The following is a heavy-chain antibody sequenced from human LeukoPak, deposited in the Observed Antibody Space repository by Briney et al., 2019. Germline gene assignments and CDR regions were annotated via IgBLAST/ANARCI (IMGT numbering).Heavy chain of an antibody. J-gene: IGHJ3*02. CDR2: INPNSGGT. V-gene: IGHV1-2*02. CDR3: AREYYDSSGYYFFAFDI. D-gene: IGHD3-22*01. CDR1: GYTFTGYY. Sequence: ASVKVSCKASGYTFTGYYMHWVRQAPGQGLEWMGWINPNSGGTNYAQKFQGRVTMTRDTSISTAYMELSRLRSDDTAVYYCAREYYDSSGYYFFAFDIWGQGTMVTVSS.